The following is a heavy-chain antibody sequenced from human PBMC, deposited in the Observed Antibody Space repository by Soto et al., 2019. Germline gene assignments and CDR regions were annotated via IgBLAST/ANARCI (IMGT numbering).Heavy chain of an antibody. Sequence: GESLKISCKGSGYSFTSYWIAWVRQMPGKGLEWMGIIYPGDSDTRYSPSFQGQVTISADKSISTAYLQWSSLKASDTAMYYCARNESKNSGYERVYMDVWGKGTTVTVS. CDR2: IYPGDSDT. CDR1: GYSFTSYW. J-gene: IGHJ6*04. V-gene: IGHV5-51*01. CDR3: ARNESKNSGYERVYMDV. D-gene: IGHD5-12*01.